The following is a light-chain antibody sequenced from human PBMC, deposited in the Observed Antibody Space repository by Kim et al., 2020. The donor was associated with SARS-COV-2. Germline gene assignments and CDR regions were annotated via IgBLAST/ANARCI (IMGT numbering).Light chain of an antibody. V-gene: IGKV4-1*01. Sequence: TTINCKSSQSVLYSSNNNNYLAWYQLKPGQPPQLLIYWASTRESGVPDRFSGSGSGTDFTLTSSSLQAEDVAVYYCQQYYSIPITFGQGTRLEIK. CDR1: QSVLYSSNNNNY. CDR2: WAS. CDR3: QQYYSIPIT. J-gene: IGKJ5*01.